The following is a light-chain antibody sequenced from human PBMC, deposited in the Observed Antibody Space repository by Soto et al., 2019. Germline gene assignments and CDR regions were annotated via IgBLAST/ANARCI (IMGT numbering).Light chain of an antibody. J-gene: IGLJ1*01. CDR3: CSYTGNKVFV. CDR2: DVS. CDR1: TIGAHSF. V-gene: IGLV2-11*01. Sequence: QSVLTQPRSLSGSAGQSVTISCTGPTIGAHSFVSWYQDRPDKVPKLLIYDVSQRPSGIPDRFSGSRSANTASLTISGLQADDAAAYYCCSYTGNKVFVFGTGTKVTVL.